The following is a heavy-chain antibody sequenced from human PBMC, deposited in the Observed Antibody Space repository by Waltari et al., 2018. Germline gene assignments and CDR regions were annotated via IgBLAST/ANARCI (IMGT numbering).Heavy chain of an antibody. CDR1: GGSISSYY. CDR2: IYYSGST. J-gene: IGHJ4*02. V-gene: IGHV4-59*01. CDR3: ARAGYCGGDCYDY. D-gene: IGHD2-21*01. Sequence: QVQLQESGPGLVKPSETLSLTCTVSGGSISSYYWSWIRQPPGKGLEWIGYIYYSGSTNSNPSLKSRVTISVDTSKNQFSLKLSSVTAADTAVYYCARAGYCGGDCYDYWGQGTLVTVSS.